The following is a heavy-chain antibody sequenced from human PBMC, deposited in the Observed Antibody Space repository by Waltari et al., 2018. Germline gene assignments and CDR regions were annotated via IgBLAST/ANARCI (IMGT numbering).Heavy chain of an antibody. CDR1: GCSIRTSSYN. D-gene: IGHD6-13*01. J-gene: IGHJ5*02. CDR3: ARDCSGSWYYWFDP. Sequence: QLRLQESGPGLVKPSETLSLTCTVSGCSIRTSSYNGGWIRQPPGKGLEWIGSIYYTGSTYYNPSLKSRVTISVDTSKNQFSLKLSSVTAADTAVYYCARDCSGSWYYWFDPWGQGTLVTVSS. CDR2: IYYTGST. V-gene: IGHV4-39*07.